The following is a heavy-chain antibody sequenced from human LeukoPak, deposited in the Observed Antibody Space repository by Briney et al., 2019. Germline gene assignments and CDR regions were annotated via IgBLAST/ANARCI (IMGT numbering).Heavy chain of an antibody. D-gene: IGHD6-13*01. CDR3: ARESAAAGTR. Sequence: SETLSLTCTVSGYSIRSGYYWAWIRQPPGKGLEWIGSSYHSGGTDYNPSLKSRITISVDTSKNQFSLQLNSLTAADTAVYYCARESAAAGTRWGQGTLVTVSS. CDR1: GYSIRSGYY. CDR2: SYHSGGT. J-gene: IGHJ4*02. V-gene: IGHV4-38-2*02.